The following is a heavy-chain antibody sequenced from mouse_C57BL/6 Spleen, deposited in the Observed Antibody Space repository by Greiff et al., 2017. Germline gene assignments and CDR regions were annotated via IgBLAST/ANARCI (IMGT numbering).Heavy chain of an antibody. V-gene: IGHV5-9-1*02. CDR1: GFTFSSYA. CDR2: ISSGGDYI. CDR3: TREGGSSYYAMDY. J-gene: IGHJ4*01. Sequence: EVKLVESGEGLVKPGGSLKLSCAASGFTFSSYAMSLVRQTPEKRLEWVAYISSGGDYIYYADTVKGRFTISRDNARNTLYLQMSSLKSEDTSMYYCTREGGSSYYAMDYWGQGTSVTVSS. D-gene: IGHD1-1*01.